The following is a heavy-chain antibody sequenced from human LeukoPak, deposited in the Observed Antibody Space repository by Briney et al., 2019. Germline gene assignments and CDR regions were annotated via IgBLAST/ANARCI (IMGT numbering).Heavy chain of an antibody. J-gene: IGHJ3*02. CDR2: ISAYNGNT. CDR3: ARDGTEWLVIVGAFDI. Sequence: ASVKVSCKASGYTFTSYGISWVRQAPGQGLEWMGWISAYNGNTNYAQKLQGRVTMTTDTSTSTAYMELRSLRSEDTAVYYCARDGTEWLVIVGAFDIWGQGTMVTVSS. V-gene: IGHV1-18*01. D-gene: IGHD6-19*01. CDR1: GYTFTSYG.